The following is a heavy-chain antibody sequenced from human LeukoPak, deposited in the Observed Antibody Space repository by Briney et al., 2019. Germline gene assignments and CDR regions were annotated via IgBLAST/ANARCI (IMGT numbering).Heavy chain of an antibody. Sequence: GGSLRLSCAASGFTFSSYAMSWVRQAPGKGLEWVSAISGSGGSTYYADSVKGRFTISRDNSKNTLYLQMNSLRAEDTAVYYCAKPSYYYDSSGRRKRDCYYYYMDVWGKGTTVTVSS. D-gene: IGHD3-22*01. CDR3: AKPSYYYDSSGRRKRDCYYYYMDV. CDR1: GFTFSSYA. CDR2: ISGSGGST. V-gene: IGHV3-23*01. J-gene: IGHJ6*03.